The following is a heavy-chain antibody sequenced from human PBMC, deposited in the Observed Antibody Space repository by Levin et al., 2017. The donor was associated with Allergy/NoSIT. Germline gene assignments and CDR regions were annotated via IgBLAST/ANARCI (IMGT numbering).Heavy chain of an antibody. CDR3: ARVKIAIAGNYFDY. V-gene: IGHV1-2*02. CDR1: GYTFTGYY. CDR2: INPNSGGT. J-gene: IGHJ4*02. Sequence: GASVKVSCKASGYTFTGYYINWVRQAPGQGLEWMGWINPNSGGTNYAQKFQGRVTMTRDTSITTAYMELSRLRSDDTAVYYCARVKIAIAGNYFDYWGQGILVTVSS. D-gene: IGHD2/OR15-2a*01.